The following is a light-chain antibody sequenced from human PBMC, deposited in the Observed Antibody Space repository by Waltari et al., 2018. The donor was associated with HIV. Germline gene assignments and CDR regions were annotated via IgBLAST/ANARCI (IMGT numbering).Light chain of an antibody. CDR2: DTT. V-gene: IGLV7-46*01. CDR3: LLFFGATRV. CDR1: EAAFTHKNQ. Sequence: QAAVTLEPSLTVSPAATIILPCGSSEAAFTHKNQAYWFQQKPGHAPTTLVFDTTQRHFWTPARFSAFLLGGKAVLTLSGALSEDEAVFFCLLFFGATRVFGGGTAVTV. J-gene: IGLJ2*01.